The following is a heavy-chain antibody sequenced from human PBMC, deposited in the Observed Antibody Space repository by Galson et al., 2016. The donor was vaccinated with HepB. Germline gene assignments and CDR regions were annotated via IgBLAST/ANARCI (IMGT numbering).Heavy chain of an antibody. V-gene: IGHV3-30*18. D-gene: IGHD3-10*01. CDR1: GFTFRNYG. CDR2: ISYDGSNK. Sequence: SLRLSCAASGFTFRNYGMHWVRQVPGKGLEWVAVISYDGSNKYYADSVKGRFTISRDNSKNTLYLQMNSLRAEDTAVYYCAKDPHYYGSGNHYCHYWGQGALFTVSS. J-gene: IGHJ4*02. CDR3: AKDPHYYGSGNHYCHY.